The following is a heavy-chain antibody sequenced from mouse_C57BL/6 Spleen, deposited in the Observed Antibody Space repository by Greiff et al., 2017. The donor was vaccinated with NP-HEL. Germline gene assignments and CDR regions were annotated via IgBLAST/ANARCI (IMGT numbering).Heavy chain of an antibody. CDR2: INPSTGGT. Sequence: EVQLQQSGPELVKPGASVKISCKASGYSFTGYYMNWVKQSPEKSLEWIGEINPSTGGTTYNQKFKAKATLTVDKSSSTAYMQLKSLTSEDSAVYYCARSGYSNLYYAMDYWGQGTSVTVSS. CDR1: GYSFTGYY. D-gene: IGHD2-5*01. CDR3: ARSGYSNLYYAMDY. V-gene: IGHV1-42*01. J-gene: IGHJ4*01.